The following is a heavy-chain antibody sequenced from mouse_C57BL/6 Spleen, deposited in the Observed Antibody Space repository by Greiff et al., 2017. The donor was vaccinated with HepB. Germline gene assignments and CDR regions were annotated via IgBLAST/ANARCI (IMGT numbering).Heavy chain of an antibody. CDR2: IYPRSGNT. J-gene: IGHJ2*01. D-gene: IGHD1-1*01. Sequence: VKVVESGAELARPGASVKLSCKASGYTFTSYGISWVKQRTGQGLEWIGEIYPRSGNTYYNEKFKGKATLTADKSSSTAYMELRSLTSEDSAVYFCARRGITTVVATNYFDYWGQGTTLTVSS. CDR3: ARRGITTVVATNYFDY. CDR1: GYTFTSYG. V-gene: IGHV1-81*01.